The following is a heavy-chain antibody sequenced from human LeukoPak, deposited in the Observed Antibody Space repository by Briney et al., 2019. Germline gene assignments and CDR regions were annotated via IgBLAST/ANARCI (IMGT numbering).Heavy chain of an antibody. J-gene: IGHJ2*01. V-gene: IGHV3-33*01. CDR2: IWYDGSNK. D-gene: IGHD6-19*01. CDR3: ARDYLRAVAGTLWYFDL. Sequence: PGGSLRLSCAASGFTFSSYGMHWVRQAPGKGLEWVAVIWYDGSNKYYADSVKGRFTISRDNSKNTLYLQMNSLRAEDTAVYYCARDYLRAVAGTLWYFDLWGRGTLVTVSS. CDR1: GFTFSSYG.